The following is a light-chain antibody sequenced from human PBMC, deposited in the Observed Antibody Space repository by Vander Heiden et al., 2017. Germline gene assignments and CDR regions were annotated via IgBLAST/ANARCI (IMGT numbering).Light chain of an antibody. CDR1: SSNIGGNY. CDR3: AAWDDSLSGPV. Sequence: QSVLTQPPSASGTPGQRVTISCYGSSSNIGGNYVYWYQQLPGTAPKLLIYYTNQRPSGVPDRFSGSKSGTSASLAISGLRSEDEADYYCAAWDDSLSGPVFGGGAKLTVL. CDR2: YTN. V-gene: IGLV1-47*02. J-gene: IGLJ2*01.